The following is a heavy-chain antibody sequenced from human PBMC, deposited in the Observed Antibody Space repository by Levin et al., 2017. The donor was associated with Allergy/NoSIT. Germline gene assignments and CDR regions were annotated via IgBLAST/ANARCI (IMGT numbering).Heavy chain of an antibody. CDR1: GFTFSNAW. V-gene: IGHV3-15*01. D-gene: IGHD2-2*01. CDR3: TTDLEVPAAMGYYYYGMDV. J-gene: IGHJ6*02. CDR2: IKSKTDGGTT. Sequence: PGGSLRLSCAASGFTFSNAWMSWVRQAPGKGLEWVGRIKSKTDGGTTDYAAPVKGRFTISRDDSKNTLYLQMNSLKTEDTAVYYCTTDLEVPAAMGYYYYGMDVWGQGTTVTVSS.